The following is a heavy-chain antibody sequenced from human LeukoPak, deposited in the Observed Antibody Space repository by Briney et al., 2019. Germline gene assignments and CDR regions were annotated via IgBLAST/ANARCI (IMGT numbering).Heavy chain of an antibody. D-gene: IGHD4/OR15-4a*01. V-gene: IGHV3-7*01. CDR3: AGTIRGY. Sequence: GGSLRLSCAASGFTFSNYWMSWVRQAPGKGLEWVANIKDDGSESYYVDSVKGRFTISRDNAKNSLYLQMTSLRDEDTAVYYCAGTIRGYWGQGTLVTVSS. CDR2: IKDDGSES. CDR1: GFTFSNYW. J-gene: IGHJ4*02.